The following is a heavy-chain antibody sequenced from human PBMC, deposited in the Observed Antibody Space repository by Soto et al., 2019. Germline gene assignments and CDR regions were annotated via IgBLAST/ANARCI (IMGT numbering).Heavy chain of an antibody. D-gene: IGHD3-16*01. V-gene: IGHV3-23*01. CDR2: ISGSGGGI. J-gene: IGHJ4*02. CDR1: GFTFSRYA. CDR3: AKGLYGDRSYYLDH. Sequence: GGSLRLSCAASGFTFSRYAMNWVRQAPGKGLEWVSVISGSGGGIYYAGSVKGRFTISRDNSKNMLYLQMNSLRAEDTAVYYCAKGLYGDRSYYLDHWGQGTLVTVSS.